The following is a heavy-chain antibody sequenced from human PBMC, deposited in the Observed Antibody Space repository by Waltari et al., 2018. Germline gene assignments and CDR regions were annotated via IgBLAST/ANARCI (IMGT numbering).Heavy chain of an antibody. CDR3: ASLGAAVYYSMGV. Sequence: EVQLVETGGGLIQPEGSLRLSCAASGFTVSGNYMAWVRQAPGKGLVWVSTIDRGGDRHYAGYVCGRFTISRDSSKNTLFLQMNNLRADDTAVYYCASLGAAVYYSMGVWGQGTTVTVSS. V-gene: IGHV3-53*02. CDR2: IDRGGDR. J-gene: IGHJ6*02. D-gene: IGHD6-13*01. CDR1: GFTVSGNY.